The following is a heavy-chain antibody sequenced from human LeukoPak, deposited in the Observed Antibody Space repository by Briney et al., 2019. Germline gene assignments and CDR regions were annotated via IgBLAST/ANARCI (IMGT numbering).Heavy chain of an antibody. J-gene: IGHJ4*02. Sequence: GGSLRLSCTAPGFTFSSYGMHWVRQAPGKGLEWVAFMRYDGTNKYYADSVKGRFTISRDNSKNTLYLQMNSLRAEDTAVYYCAKDQHYDILTGYYTSVFDYWGQGTLVTVSS. CDR1: GFTFSSYG. D-gene: IGHD3-9*01. V-gene: IGHV3-30*02. CDR3: AKDQHYDILTGYYTSVFDY. CDR2: MRYDGTNK.